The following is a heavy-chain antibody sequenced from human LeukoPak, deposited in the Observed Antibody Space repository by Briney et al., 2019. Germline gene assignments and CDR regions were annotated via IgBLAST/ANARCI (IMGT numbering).Heavy chain of an antibody. V-gene: IGHV3-13*01. CDR2: VGIAGDT. J-gene: IGHJ3*01. CDR1: GFTFNNYE. Sequence: GGSLRLSCAASGFTFNNYEMHWVRQTAGKGLESVSAVGIAGDTFYAGSVKGRFSISRNNAESSLFLQMNSLRAGDTAVYYCAREGRMGTADAFDVWGQGTMVTVSS. CDR3: AREGRMGTADAFDV. D-gene: IGHD1-14*01.